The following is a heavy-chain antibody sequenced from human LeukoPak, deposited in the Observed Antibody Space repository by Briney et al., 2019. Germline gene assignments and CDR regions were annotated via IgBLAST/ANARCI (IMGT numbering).Heavy chain of an antibody. Sequence: GGSLRLSCAASGFTFSSYSMNWGRQAPGKGLEWVSSISSISSYTYYADSVKGRFTISRDNSKNSLYLQMNSLRAEDTAVYYCARDLAAAIPFDYWGQGTLVTVSS. V-gene: IGHV3-21*01. CDR3: ARDLAAAIPFDY. CDR2: ISSISSYT. D-gene: IGHD2-2*02. CDR1: GFTFSSYS. J-gene: IGHJ4*02.